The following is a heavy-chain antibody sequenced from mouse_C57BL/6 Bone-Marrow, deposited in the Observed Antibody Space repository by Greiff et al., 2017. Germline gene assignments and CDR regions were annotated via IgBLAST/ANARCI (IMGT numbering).Heavy chain of an antibody. CDR1: GYTFTDYY. CDR3: ARRTTVVAHFED. V-gene: IGHV1-55*01. D-gene: IGHD1-1*01. J-gene: IGHJ1*03. Sequence: VQLQQPGAELVKPGASVKLSCTASGYTFTDYYMTWVKQRPGQGLEWIGCIYPGSGGPNYNEKFKSKATLTVDTSSSTAYMQLSSLTSEDSAVYYCARRTTVVAHFEDWGTGTTLTVA. CDR2: IYPGSGGP.